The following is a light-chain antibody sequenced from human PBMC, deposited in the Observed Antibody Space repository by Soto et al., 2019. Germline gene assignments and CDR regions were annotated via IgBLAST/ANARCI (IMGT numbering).Light chain of an antibody. CDR3: QKYNSAPYT. Sequence: DIQMTQSPSSLSASVGDRVTIACRASQGLSNYLAWYQQKPGKVPKLLIYAASTLQSGVPSRFSGSGSGTDFPLTISSLQPEDVATYSCQKYNSAPYTFGQGTKPEIK. CDR1: QGLSNY. CDR2: AAS. V-gene: IGKV1-27*01. J-gene: IGKJ2*01.